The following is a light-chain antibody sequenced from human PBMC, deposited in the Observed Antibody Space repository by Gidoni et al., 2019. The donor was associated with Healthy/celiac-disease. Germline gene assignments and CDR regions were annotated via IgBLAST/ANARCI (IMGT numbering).Light chain of an antibody. CDR2: GAS. CDR3: QQYNNWPWLT. CDR1: QSVNSN. J-gene: IGKJ4*01. Sequence: IVMTQSPATLSVSPGERATLSCRASQSVNSNLAWYQQKPGQAPRLLIYGASTRATGIPARFSGSGSGTEFTLTISSLQSEDFAVYYCQQYNNWPWLTFGGGTKVEIK. V-gene: IGKV3-15*01.